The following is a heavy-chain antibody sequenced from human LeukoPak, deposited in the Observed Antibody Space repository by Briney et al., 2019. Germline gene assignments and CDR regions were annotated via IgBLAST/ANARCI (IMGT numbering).Heavy chain of an antibody. D-gene: IGHD6-13*01. J-gene: IGHJ4*02. CDR2: IYYSGST. CDR3: ARAGDSSSWAYVDY. Sequence: PSETLSLTCTVSGGFISNYYWSWIRQPPGKGLEWIGYIYYSGSTNYSPSLKSRVIISVDTSKNQFSLKLSSVTAADTAIYYCARAGDSSSWAYVDYWGQGTLVTVSS. CDR1: GGFISNYY. V-gene: IGHV4-59*01.